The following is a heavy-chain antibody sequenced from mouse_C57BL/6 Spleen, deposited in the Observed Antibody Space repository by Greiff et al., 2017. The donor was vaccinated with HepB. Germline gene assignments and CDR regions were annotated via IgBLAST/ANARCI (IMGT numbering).Heavy chain of an antibody. CDR3: TREFYYDLYAMDY. D-gene: IGHD2-4*01. Sequence: QVQLQQSGAELVRPGASVTLSCKASGYTFTDYEMHWVKQTPVHGLEWIGAIDPETGGTAYNQKFKGKAILTADKSSSTAYMELRSLTSEDSAVYYCTREFYYDLYAMDYWGQGTSVTVSS. V-gene: IGHV1-15*01. CDR1: GYTFTDYE. J-gene: IGHJ4*01. CDR2: IDPETGGT.